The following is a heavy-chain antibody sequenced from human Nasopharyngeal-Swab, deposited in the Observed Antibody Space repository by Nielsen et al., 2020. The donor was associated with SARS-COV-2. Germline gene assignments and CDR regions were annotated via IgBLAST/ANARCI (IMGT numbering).Heavy chain of an antibody. CDR3: ARTRGRLYFGSGSYHWYFDL. D-gene: IGHD3-10*01. V-gene: IGHV4-34*01. CDR1: DGSISSYY. Sequence: SETLSLTCTISDGSISSYYWTWIRQPPGKGLEWIGDINHSESTNYNPSLKSRVTISVDTSKNQFSLKLNSVTAADTAVYYCARTRGRLYFGSGSYHWYFDLWGRGTLVTVSS. CDR2: INHSEST. J-gene: IGHJ2*01.